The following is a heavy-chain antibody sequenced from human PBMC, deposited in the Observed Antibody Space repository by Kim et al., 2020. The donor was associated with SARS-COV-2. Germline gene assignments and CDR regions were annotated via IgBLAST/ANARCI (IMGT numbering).Heavy chain of an antibody. D-gene: IGHD5-18*01. V-gene: IGHV3-33*05. CDR1: GFTFSSYG. CDR3: ARRGYSYGSNAFDI. CDR2: ISYDGSNK. Sequence: GGSLRLSCAASGFTFSSYGMHWVRQAPGKGLEWVAVISYDGSNKYYADSVKGRFTISRDNSKNTLYLQMNSLRAEDTAVYYCARRGYSYGSNAFDIWGQG. J-gene: IGHJ3*02.